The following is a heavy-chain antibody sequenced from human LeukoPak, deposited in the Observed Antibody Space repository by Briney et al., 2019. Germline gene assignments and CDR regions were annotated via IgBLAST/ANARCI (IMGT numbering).Heavy chain of an antibody. CDR3: ARSPTSWYFDY. D-gene: IGHD2-2*01. V-gene: IGHV3-30*02. Sequence: GGSLRLSCAASGFTFDDYGMSWVRQAPGKGLEWVAFVRYHGSDKYYADSVKGRFTISRDNSKNTLYLQMNSLRPEDTSVYFCARSPTSWYFDYWGQGTLVTVSS. CDR1: GFTFDDYG. CDR2: VRYHGSDK. J-gene: IGHJ4*02.